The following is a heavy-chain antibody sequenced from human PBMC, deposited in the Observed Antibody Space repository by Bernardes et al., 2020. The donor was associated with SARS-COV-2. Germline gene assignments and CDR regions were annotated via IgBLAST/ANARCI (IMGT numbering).Heavy chain of an antibody. Sequence: GGSLRLSCEASGFAFRSYWMSWVRQAPGEGLEWVANIEQDGTEKYFLDSVKGRFTIYRDNAKNSLYLQMNSLRAEDTAISYCANSRGAYGEHAAFDYWGQGALVTVSS. CDR2: IEQDGTEK. CDR3: ANSRGAYGEHAAFDY. V-gene: IGHV3-7*02. J-gene: IGHJ4*02. CDR1: GFAFRSYW. D-gene: IGHD3-10*01.